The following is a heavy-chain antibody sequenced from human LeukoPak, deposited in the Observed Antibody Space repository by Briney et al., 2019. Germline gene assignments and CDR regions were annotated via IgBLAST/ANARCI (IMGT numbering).Heavy chain of an antibody. CDR1: GGSISSYY. V-gene: IGHV4-59*01. Sequence: PSETLPLTCTVSGGSISSYYWSWIRQPPGKGLEWIGYIYYSGSTNYNPSLKSRVTISVDTSKNQFSLKLSSVTAADTAVYYCARDSSGSSWYYYYGMDVWGQGTTVTVSS. CDR2: IYYSGST. CDR3: ARDSSGSSWYYYYGMDV. D-gene: IGHD6-19*01. J-gene: IGHJ6*02.